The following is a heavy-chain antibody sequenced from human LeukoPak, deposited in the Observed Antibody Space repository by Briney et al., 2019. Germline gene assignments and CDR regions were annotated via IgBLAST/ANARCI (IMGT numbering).Heavy chain of an antibody. CDR2: ISAYNGNT. D-gene: IGHD2-15*01. V-gene: IGHV1-18*01. CDR1: GYTFTSYG. Sequence: ASVKVSCKASGYTFTSYGISWVRQAPGQGLEWMGWISAYNGNTNYAQKLQGRVTMTTDTSTSTAYMELRSLRSDDTAVYYCARATNQDIVVVVATTPSFDFQHWGQGTLATVSS. J-gene: IGHJ1*01. CDR3: ARATNQDIVVVVATTPSFDFQH.